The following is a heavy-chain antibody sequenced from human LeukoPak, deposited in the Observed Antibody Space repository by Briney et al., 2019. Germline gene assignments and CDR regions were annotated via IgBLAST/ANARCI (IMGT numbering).Heavy chain of an antibody. D-gene: IGHD1-26*01. J-gene: IGHJ4*02. CDR2: IKKDGSEK. V-gene: IGHV3-7*03. CDR1: GFTFSNYW. Sequence: GGSLRLSCAASGFTFSNYWMTWVRQAPGKGLEWVANIKKDGSEKNYVDSVKGRFTISRDNAKNSLYLQMNSLRAEDTAVYYCARDQALGALDYWGQGTLVTVSS. CDR3: ARDQALGALDY.